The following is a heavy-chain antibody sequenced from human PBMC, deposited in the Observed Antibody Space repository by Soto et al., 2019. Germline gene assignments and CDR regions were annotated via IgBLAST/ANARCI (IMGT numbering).Heavy chain of an antibody. V-gene: IGHV1-18*04. J-gene: IGHJ4*02. CDR1: GYTFTSYG. CDR2: ISASTGNT. CDR3: ARSPRVIVAAKGTLDY. Sequence: ASVKVSCKASGYTFTSYGINWVRQAPGQGLEWMGWISASTGNTNYAESVQGRVTLTTDISTSTAYMELRRLTSNDTAVYYCARSPRVIVAAKGTLDYRGKGTPVTVSS. D-gene: IGHD5-12*01.